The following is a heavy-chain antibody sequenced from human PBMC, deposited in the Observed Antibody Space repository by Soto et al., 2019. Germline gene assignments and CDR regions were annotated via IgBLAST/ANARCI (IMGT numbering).Heavy chain of an antibody. D-gene: IGHD1-7*01. CDR1: GGSISSYY. Sequence: SETLSLPCTVSGGSISSYYWSWIRQPPGKGLEWIGYIYYSGSTNYNPSLKSRVTISVDTSKNQFSLKLSSVTAADTAVYYCARASQLELRVSGYYYYGMDVWGQGTTVTVSS. V-gene: IGHV4-59*01. CDR3: ARASQLELRVSGYYYYGMDV. J-gene: IGHJ6*02. CDR2: IYYSGST.